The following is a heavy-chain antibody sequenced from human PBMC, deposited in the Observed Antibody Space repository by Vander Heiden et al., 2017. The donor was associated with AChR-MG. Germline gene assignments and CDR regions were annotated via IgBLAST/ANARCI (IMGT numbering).Heavy chain of an antibody. CDR2: ISSSSSYI. CDR1: GFPFSSDS. Sequence: EVQLVESGGGLVKPGGSLRLSCAASGFPFSSDSMSWVRQAPGKGMEWVSSISSSSSYIYYADSVKGRFTSSRDNAKNSLYLQMNSLRAEDTAVYYCARVGVYGDYGYWGQGTLVTVSS. CDR3: ARVGVYGDYGY. D-gene: IGHD4-17*01. V-gene: IGHV3-21*01. J-gene: IGHJ4*02.